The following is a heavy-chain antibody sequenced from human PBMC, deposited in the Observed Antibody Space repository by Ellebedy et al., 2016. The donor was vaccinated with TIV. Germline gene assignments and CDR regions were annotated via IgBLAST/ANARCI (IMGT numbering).Heavy chain of an antibody. D-gene: IGHD3-22*01. J-gene: IGHJ4*02. Sequence: AASVKVSCKASGYTLTDYYMHWVRQAPGQRLEWMGWINPHSGGTNYAQKFQGRVTMTRDTSITTAYMELSGLGSDDTALYFCARDGRDYYDRSGNDYWGQGTLVTVSS. CDR1: GYTLTDYY. CDR3: ARDGRDYYDRSGNDY. CDR2: INPHSGGT. V-gene: IGHV1-2*02.